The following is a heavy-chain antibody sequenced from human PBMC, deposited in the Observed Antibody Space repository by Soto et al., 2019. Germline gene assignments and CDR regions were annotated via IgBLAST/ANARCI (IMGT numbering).Heavy chain of an antibody. V-gene: IGHV4-31*03. CDR2: IYYTGSA. D-gene: IGHD6-13*01. CDR3: ARSDGTDGYSSYGMDV. Sequence: SETLSLTCTVSGGSISSGTYYWSWIRQLPGKGLEWIGYIYYTGSAYYNPSLKSRLTISLDTSKSQFSLKLSSVIAADTAVYYCARSDGTDGYSSYGMDVWGPGATVTVSS. J-gene: IGHJ6*02. CDR1: GGSISSGTYY.